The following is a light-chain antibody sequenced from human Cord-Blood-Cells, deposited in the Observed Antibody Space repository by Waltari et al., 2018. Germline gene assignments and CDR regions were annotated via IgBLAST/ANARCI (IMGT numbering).Light chain of an antibody. J-gene: IGLJ3*02. CDR3: YSAADYNERV. CDR1: VLAKKY. Sequence: SYELTQPSSVSVSPGQTARITCSGDVLAKKYARWFQQKPGQAPVLVIYKDSERPSGIPERFSGSSSGTTVTLTISGAQVEDEADYYCYSAADYNERVFGGGTKLTVL. V-gene: IGLV3-27*01. CDR2: KDS.